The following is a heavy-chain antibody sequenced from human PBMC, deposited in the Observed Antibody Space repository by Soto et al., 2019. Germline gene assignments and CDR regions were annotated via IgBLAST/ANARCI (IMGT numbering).Heavy chain of an antibody. CDR1: GYTFTNYD. CDR2: MNPSSGET. D-gene: IGHD6-19*01. CDR3: ARGPAYSSAWLPLDY. V-gene: IGHV1-8*01. J-gene: IGHJ4*02. Sequence: QVQLVQSGAEVKKPGASVKVSCKASGYTFTNYDIHWVRQATGQGLEWIGWMNPSSGETGYAQKFRGRVAMTRDTSISTVYMELSSRGSEVTAVYYCARGPAYSSAWLPLDYWGPGTLVTASS.